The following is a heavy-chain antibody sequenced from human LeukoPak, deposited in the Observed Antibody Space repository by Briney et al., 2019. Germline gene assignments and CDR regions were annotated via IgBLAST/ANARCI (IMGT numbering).Heavy chain of an antibody. V-gene: IGHV1-69*05. CDR3: ARVAAAGTPDKYYYYYYMDV. Sequence: SVKVFCKASGGTFSSYAISWVRHAPGQGLEWMGGNIPIFGTANYAQKFQGRVTITTDESTSTAYMELSSLRSEDTAVYYCARVAAAGTPDKYYYYYYMDVWGKGTTVTVSS. J-gene: IGHJ6*03. CDR2: NIPIFGTA. D-gene: IGHD6-13*01. CDR1: GGTFSSYA.